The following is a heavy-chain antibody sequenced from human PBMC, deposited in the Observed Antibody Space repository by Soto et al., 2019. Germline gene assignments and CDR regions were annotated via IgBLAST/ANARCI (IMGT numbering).Heavy chain of an antibody. CDR2: IVVGSGNT. V-gene: IGHV1-58*01. CDR3: AAVSKAGWELLFDAFDI. J-gene: IGHJ3*02. D-gene: IGHD1-26*01. CDR1: GFTFTSSA. Sequence: SVKVSCKASGFTFTSSAVQWVRQARGQRLEWIGWIVVGSGNTNYAQKFQERVTITRDMSTSAAYMELSSLRSEDTAVYYCAAVSKAGWELLFDAFDIWGQGTMVTVSS.